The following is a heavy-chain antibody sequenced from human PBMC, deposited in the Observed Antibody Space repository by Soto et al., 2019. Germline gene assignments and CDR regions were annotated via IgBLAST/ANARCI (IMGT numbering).Heavy chain of an antibody. D-gene: IGHD2-21*01. V-gene: IGHV3-30*18. J-gene: IGHJ4*02. CDR3: AKNTGGNSYYFDF. Sequence: QVQLVESGGGVVQPGRSLRLSCAASGFTFSYYGMHWVRQAPGKGLECVALVSSDGRNLFYADSVKGRFTISRDNSKNTLYLQMNSLRAEDTAVYYCAKNTGGNSYYFDFWGQGTLVTVSS. CDR1: GFTFSYYG. CDR2: VSSDGRNL.